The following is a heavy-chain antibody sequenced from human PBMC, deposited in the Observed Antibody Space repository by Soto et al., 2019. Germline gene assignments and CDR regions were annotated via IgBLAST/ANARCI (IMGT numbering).Heavy chain of an antibody. Sequence: EVQLVESGGGLVQPGGSLRLSCEASGLTFSNYWMHWVRQAPGKGLVWVSRIHRDGTSTSYADSVKGRFTISRDNAKNTLYLQMNSLRAEDTAVHYCARDGAYCGGDCYSLWYFDLWGRGTLVTVSS. J-gene: IGHJ2*01. CDR3: ARDGAYCGGDCYSLWYFDL. D-gene: IGHD2-21*02. CDR2: IHRDGTST. CDR1: GLTFSNYW. V-gene: IGHV3-74*01.